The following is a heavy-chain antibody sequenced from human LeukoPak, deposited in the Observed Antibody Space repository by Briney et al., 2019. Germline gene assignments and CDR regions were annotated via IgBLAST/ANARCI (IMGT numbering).Heavy chain of an antibody. D-gene: IGHD3-10*01. CDR1: GYTFTSYG. CDR3: ARAKMVFNWFDP. Sequence: ASVKVSCKASGYTFTSYGISWVRQAPGQGLEWMGWINAYNGNTNYAQKLQGRVTMTTDTSTSTAYMELRSLRSDDTAVYYCARAKMVFNWFDPWGQGTLVTVSS. V-gene: IGHV1-18*01. CDR2: INAYNGNT. J-gene: IGHJ5*02.